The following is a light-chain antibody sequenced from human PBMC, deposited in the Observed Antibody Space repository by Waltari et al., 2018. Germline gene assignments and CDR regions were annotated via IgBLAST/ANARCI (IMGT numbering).Light chain of an antibody. CDR3: SSYTNSDTWV. CDR1: SSDIGTYNY. CDR2: EVS. V-gene: IGLV2-14*01. Sequence: QSALTQPASVSGSPGQSITISCTGTSSDIGTYNYVSWYQQLPGKAPKLMISEVSNRRSGLSIRFSGSKSGKTASLTIFELQVEDEGDYYCSSYTNSDTWVFGGGTKVTVL. J-gene: IGLJ2*01.